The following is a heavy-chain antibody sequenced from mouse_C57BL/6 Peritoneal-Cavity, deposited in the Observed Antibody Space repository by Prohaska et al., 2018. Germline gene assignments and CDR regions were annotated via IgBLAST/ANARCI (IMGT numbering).Heavy chain of an antibody. D-gene: IGHD2-4*01. CDR2: GT. J-gene: IGHJ4*01. V-gene: IGHV1-36*01. CDR3: ALIYYDYDGYAMDY. Sequence: GTSYNQKFKGKAEWTVGTSSSTAYMELNSLTYEDSAVYYCALIYYDYDGYAMDYWGQGTSVTVSS.